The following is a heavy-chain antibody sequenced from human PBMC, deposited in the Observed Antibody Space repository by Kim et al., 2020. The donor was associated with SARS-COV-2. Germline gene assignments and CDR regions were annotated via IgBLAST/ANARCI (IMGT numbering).Heavy chain of an antibody. CDR1: GDSITNGY. Sequence: SETLSLTCNVSGDSITNGYWSWIRQPPGKGLDWIANIAYTGTTKCSPSLQSRVTISIDTSKKQFSLKLTSVTAADTAVYYCARHIYGKGLDYWGQGTLVT. CDR3: ARHIYGKGLDY. CDR2: IAYTGTT. D-gene: IGHD3-10*01. J-gene: IGHJ4*02. V-gene: IGHV4-59*08.